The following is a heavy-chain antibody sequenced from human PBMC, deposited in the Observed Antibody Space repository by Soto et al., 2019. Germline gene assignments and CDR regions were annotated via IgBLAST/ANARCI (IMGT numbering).Heavy chain of an antibody. CDR1: GFTFSSYG. CDR2: ISYDGSNK. Sequence: QVQLVESGGGVVQPGRSLRLSCAASGFTFSSYGVHWVRQAPGKGLEWVALISYDGSNKYYADSVKGRFTISRDNSKNTLYLQMNSLRAEDTAVYYCARVHYRRQWGASDIWGRGTMVTVSS. D-gene: IGHD6-19*01. CDR3: ARVHYRRQWGASDI. V-gene: IGHV3-30*03. J-gene: IGHJ3*02.